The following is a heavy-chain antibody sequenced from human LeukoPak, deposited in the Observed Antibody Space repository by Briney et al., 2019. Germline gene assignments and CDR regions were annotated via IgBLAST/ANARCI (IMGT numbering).Heavy chain of an antibody. Sequence: GASVKVSCKASGYTFGFYGLGWVRQAPGHGLEWVGWISAYNGNTNYAQKVQGRVTMTIDTSTSTAYMELRSLRSDDAAVYYCARTQDVTYHYYYMDVWGKGTTVTVS. D-gene: IGHD2-21*01. J-gene: IGHJ6*03. V-gene: IGHV1-18*01. CDR3: ARTQDVTYHYYYMDV. CDR1: GYTFGFYG. CDR2: ISAYNGNT.